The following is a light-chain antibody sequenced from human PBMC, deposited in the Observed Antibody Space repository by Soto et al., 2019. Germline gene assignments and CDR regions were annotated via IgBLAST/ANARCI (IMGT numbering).Light chain of an antibody. CDR2: DVT. CDR1: SSDVGGYNY. Sequence: QSALTQPASVSGYPGQSITISCTGTSSDVGGYNYVSWYQQHPGKAPKLMVYDVTKRPSGVSYRFSGSKSGNTASLTISGLQAEDEADYYCSSYTNRRTIIFGGGTKLTVL. J-gene: IGLJ2*01. CDR3: SSYTNRRTII. V-gene: IGLV2-14*01.